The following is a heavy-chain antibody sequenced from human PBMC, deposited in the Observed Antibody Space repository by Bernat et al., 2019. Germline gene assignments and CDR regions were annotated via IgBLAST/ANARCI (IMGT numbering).Heavy chain of an antibody. CDR3: AHRLSLMSYDKDGRFDY. D-gene: IGHD3-10*01. Sequence: QITLKESGPTVVKPTQTLTLTCTFSGFSLSTRGVGVGWIRQPPGKALEWLALTYWDDDKRYSPSLKSRLTITKYTSTNQVVRTVTNVDPEETATDCCAHRLSLMSYDKDGRFDYWGQGTLVAVSS. V-gene: IGHV2-5*02. CDR1: GFSLSTRGVG. CDR2: TYWDDDK. J-gene: IGHJ4*02.